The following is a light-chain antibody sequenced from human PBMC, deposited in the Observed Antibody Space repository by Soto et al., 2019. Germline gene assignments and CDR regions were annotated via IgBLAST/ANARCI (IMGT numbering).Light chain of an antibody. CDR2: YDT. Sequence: YELTQSPSVSVAPGKTATITCGGDNIGTYSVHWYQQKPGQAPVLVIYYDTDRPSGIPERFSGSNSGNTATLTISRVEAGDEADYYCQVWDSSSDHWVFGGGTKLTVL. V-gene: IGLV3-21*04. J-gene: IGLJ3*02. CDR3: QVWDSSSDHWV. CDR1: NIGTYS.